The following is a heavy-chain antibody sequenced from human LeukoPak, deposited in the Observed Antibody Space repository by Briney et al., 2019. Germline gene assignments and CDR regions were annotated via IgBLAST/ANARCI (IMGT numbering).Heavy chain of an antibody. J-gene: IGHJ6*03. Sequence: SETLSLTCTVSGGSISSYYWSWIRQPAGKGLEWIGRIYTSGSTNYNPSLKSRVTMSVDTSKNQFSLKLSSVTAADTAVYYCARATPNRLHSHYMDVWGKGTTVTVSS. CDR3: ARATPNRLHSHYMDV. D-gene: IGHD1-14*01. CDR2: IYTSGST. CDR1: GGSISSYY. V-gene: IGHV4-4*07.